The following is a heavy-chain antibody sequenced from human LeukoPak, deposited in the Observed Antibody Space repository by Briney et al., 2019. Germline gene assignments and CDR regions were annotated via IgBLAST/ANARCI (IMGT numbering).Heavy chain of an antibody. CDR2: INPSGGST. CDR3: ARGRGLLWVGEPFDY. Sequence: SVKVSCKASGYTFTSYYMHWVRQAPGQGLEWMGIINPSGGSTSYAQKFQGRVTMTRDTSTSTVYMELSSLRSEDTAVYYCARGRGLLWVGEPFDYWGQGTLVTVSS. D-gene: IGHD3-10*01. J-gene: IGHJ4*02. V-gene: IGHV1-46*01. CDR1: GYTFTSYY.